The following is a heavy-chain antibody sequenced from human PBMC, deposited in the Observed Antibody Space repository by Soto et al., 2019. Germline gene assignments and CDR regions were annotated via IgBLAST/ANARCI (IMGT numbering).Heavy chain of an antibody. J-gene: IGHJ4*02. CDR2: IFSNDEK. D-gene: IGHD3-22*01. CDR3: ARIKTYYYDSSGYLRTYYFDY. CDR1: GFSLSNARMG. Sequence: SDPTLVNPTETLTLTCTVSGFSLSNARMGVSWIRQPPGKALEWLAHIFSNDEKSYSTSLKSRLTISKDTSKSQVVLTMTNMDPVDTATYYCARIKTYYYDSSGYLRTYYFDYWGQGTLVTVSS. V-gene: IGHV2-26*01.